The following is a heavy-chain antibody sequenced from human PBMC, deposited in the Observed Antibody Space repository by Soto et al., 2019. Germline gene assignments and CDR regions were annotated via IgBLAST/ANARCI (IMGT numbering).Heavy chain of an antibody. CDR2: ISGSGGST. CDR1: GFTFSSYA. J-gene: IGHJ3*02. CDR3: AKRAYDYVWGSYGAFDI. Sequence: EVQLVESGGGLVQPGGSLRLSCAASGFTFSSYAMSWVRQAPGKGLEWVSAISGSGGSTYYADSVKGRFTISRDNSKNTLYLQMNSLRAEDTAVYYCAKRAYDYVWGSYGAFDIWGQGTMVTVSS. D-gene: IGHD3-16*01. V-gene: IGHV3-23*04.